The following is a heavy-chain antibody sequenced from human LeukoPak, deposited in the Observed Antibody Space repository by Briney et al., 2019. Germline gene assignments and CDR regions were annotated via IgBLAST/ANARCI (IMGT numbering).Heavy chain of an antibody. D-gene: IGHD6-13*01. CDR3: ARGPEIAAAVYYYGMDV. Sequence: GASVKVSCKVSGYTLTELSMHWVRQAPGKGLEWMGWINPNSGGTNYAQKFQGWVTMTRDTSISTAYMELSRLRSDDTAVYYCARGPEIAAAVYYYGMDVWGQGTTVTVSS. V-gene: IGHV1-2*04. J-gene: IGHJ6*02. CDR2: INPNSGGT. CDR1: GYTLTELS.